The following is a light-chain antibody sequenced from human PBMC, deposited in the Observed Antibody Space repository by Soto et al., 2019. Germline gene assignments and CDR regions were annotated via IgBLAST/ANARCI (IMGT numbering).Light chain of an antibody. CDR2: DVT. CDR1: SSDVGTYNY. CDR3: SSYGASSV. J-gene: IGLJ1*01. V-gene: IGLV2-11*01. Sequence: QSALTQPRSVSGSPGQSVTISCTGTSSDVGTYNYVSWYQQHPGKAPKLVIYDVTKRPSGVPDRFSGSKSGNTASLTISGLQAEDEGDYYCSSYGASSVFGTGTTVTVL.